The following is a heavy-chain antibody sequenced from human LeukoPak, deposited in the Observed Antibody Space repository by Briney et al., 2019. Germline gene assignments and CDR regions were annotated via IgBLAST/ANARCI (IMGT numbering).Heavy chain of an antibody. Sequence: EASVKVSCKASGYTFGRYDINWVRQATGQGLEWMGWMNPNTGNTFYAQKFQGRVTMTRNTSISTAYMELSSLSSDDTAVYYCARVVRGLGWFDPWGQGTLVTVSS. CDR2: MNPNTGNT. D-gene: IGHD3-10*01. CDR3: ARVVRGLGWFDP. J-gene: IGHJ5*02. CDR1: GYTFGRYD. V-gene: IGHV1-8*01.